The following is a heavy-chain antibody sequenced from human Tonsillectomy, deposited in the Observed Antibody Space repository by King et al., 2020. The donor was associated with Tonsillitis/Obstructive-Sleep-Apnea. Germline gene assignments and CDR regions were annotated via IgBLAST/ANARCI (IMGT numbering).Heavy chain of an antibody. Sequence: QLQESGPGLVKPSGTLSLTCAVSGGFISSPNWWSWVRQPPGKGLEWIGEIYHSGSTNYNPTLKSRVTITVDKSKNQFSLKLSSVTAADTAVYYCARRGYSGSNWGFIDYWGQGTLVTVSS. V-gene: IGHV4-4*02. J-gene: IGHJ4*02. CDR3: ARRGYSGSNWGFIDY. D-gene: IGHD5-12*01. CDR1: GGFISSPNW. CDR2: IYHSGST.